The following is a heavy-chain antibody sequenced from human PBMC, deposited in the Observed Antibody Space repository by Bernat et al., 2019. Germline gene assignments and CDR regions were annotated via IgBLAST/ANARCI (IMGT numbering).Heavy chain of an antibody. D-gene: IGHD2-15*01. CDR2: IWYDASNK. CDR1: GFTFRNYG. CDR3: AAPSCSGGSCYSGWRYYYYGMDV. J-gene: IGHJ6*02. V-gene: IGHV3-33*01. Sequence: QVQLVESGGGVVQPGRSLRLSCAASGFTFRNYGMHWVRQAPGKGLEWVAVIWYDASNKYYADSVKGRFTISRDNSKNTLYLQMNSLRAEDTAVYYCAAPSCSGGSCYSGWRYYYYGMDVWGQGTTVTVSS.